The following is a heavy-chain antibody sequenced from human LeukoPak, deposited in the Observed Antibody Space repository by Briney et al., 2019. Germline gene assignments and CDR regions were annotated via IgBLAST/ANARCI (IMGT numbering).Heavy chain of an antibody. Sequence: SETLSLTCTVSGGSISNYYWSWIRQPAGKGLEWLGRIYISGSTNYNPSLKSRVTISVDKSKNQFSLKLNSVTAADTAVYYCASVLRRGDWFDPWGQGTLVTVSS. CDR1: GGSISNYY. V-gene: IGHV4-4*07. J-gene: IGHJ5*02. D-gene: IGHD3-3*01. CDR2: IYISGST. CDR3: ASVLRRGDWFDP.